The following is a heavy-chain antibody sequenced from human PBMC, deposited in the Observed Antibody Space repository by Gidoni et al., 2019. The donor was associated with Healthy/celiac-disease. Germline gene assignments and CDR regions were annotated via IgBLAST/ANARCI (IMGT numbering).Heavy chain of an antibody. V-gene: IGHV5-51*01. CDR3: ARQQQDDYGDYGWFDP. CDR1: GYSFTSYW. CDR2: IYPGDSDT. Sequence: EVQLVQSGAEVKKPGESLKISCKGSGYSFTSYWIGWVRQMPGKGLEWMGIIYPGDSDTRYSPSFQGQVTILADKSISTAYLQWSSLKASDTAMYYCARQQQDDYGDYGWFDPWGQGTLVTVSS. D-gene: IGHD4-17*01. J-gene: IGHJ5*02.